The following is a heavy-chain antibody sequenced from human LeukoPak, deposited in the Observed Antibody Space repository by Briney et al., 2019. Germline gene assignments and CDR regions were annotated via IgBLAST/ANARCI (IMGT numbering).Heavy chain of an antibody. CDR1: GYTFTSHD. CDR3: ARGSSSSWYV. D-gene: IGHD6-13*01. J-gene: IGHJ4*02. V-gene: IGHV1-18*01. CDR2: IGPHNANT. Sequence: GASVKASCKASGYTFTSHDISWVRQAPGQGLEWMGWIGPHNANTNYAQKLQGRVTMTTDTSTSTAYMELRSLTSDDTVVYYCARGSSSSWYVWGQGTLVTVSS.